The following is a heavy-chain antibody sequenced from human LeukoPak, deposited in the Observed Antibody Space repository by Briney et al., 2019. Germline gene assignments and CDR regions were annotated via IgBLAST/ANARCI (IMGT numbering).Heavy chain of an antibody. Sequence: PGGSLRLSCAASGFTFSTYTMSWVRQAPGKGLEWVSAISGSGGNTYYADSVKGRFTITRDNSKNTLYLQMDSLRADDTAVYYCAKAAFSRTSYFDYWGQGTLVPASS. CDR3: AKAAFSRTSYFDY. CDR1: GFTFSTYT. V-gene: IGHV3-23*01. D-gene: IGHD3-3*02. CDR2: ISGSGGNT. J-gene: IGHJ4*02.